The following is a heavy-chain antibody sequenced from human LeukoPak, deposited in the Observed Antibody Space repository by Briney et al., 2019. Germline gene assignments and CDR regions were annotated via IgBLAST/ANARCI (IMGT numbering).Heavy chain of an antibody. CDR3: ARLEIRDYYGSGSYYPHSGMDV. CDR2: IIPIFGTA. V-gene: IGHV1-69*13. D-gene: IGHD3-10*01. Sequence: GASVKVSCKASGGTFSSYAISWVRQAPGQGLEWMGGIIPIFGTANYAQKFQGRVTITADESTSTAYMELSSLRSEDTAVYYCARLEIRDYYGSGSYYPHSGMDVWGQGTTVTVSS. J-gene: IGHJ6*02. CDR1: GGTFSSYA.